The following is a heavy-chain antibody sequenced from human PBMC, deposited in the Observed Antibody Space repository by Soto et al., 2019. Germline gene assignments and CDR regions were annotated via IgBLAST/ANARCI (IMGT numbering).Heavy chain of an antibody. CDR1: GGSISSYY. Sequence: SETLSLTCTVSGGSISSYYWSWIRQPPGKGLEWIGYMYNTGSTVYNPSLKSRVTISIDTSKNQFSLKLNSVTATDTAVYYCASQHYYDSSGYHVVYWGQGTLVTVSS. D-gene: IGHD3-22*01. CDR3: ASQHYYDSSGYHVVY. V-gene: IGHV4-4*08. J-gene: IGHJ4*02. CDR2: MYNTGST.